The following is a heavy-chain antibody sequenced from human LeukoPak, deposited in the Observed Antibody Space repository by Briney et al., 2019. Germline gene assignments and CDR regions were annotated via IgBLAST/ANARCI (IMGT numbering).Heavy chain of an antibody. Sequence: ASVKVSCKASGYTFTGYYMHWVRQAPGQGLEWMGWINPNSGGTNYAQKFQGRVTMTRDTSISTAYMELSRLRSDDTAVYYCARVLGWFGEFNFDYWGQGTLVTVSS. CDR2: INPNSGGT. CDR1: GYTFTGYY. D-gene: IGHD3-10*01. J-gene: IGHJ4*02. V-gene: IGHV1-2*02. CDR3: ARVLGWFGEFNFDY.